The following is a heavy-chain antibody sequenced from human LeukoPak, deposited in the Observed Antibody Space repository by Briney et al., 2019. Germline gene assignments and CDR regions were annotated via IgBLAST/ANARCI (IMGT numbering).Heavy chain of an antibody. CDR1: GFTFSSYA. J-gene: IGHJ4*02. CDR2: ISYDGSNK. D-gene: IGHD5-24*01. V-gene: IGHV3-30-3*01. Sequence: PGRSLRLSCAASGFTFSSYAMHWVRQAPGKGLEWVAVISYDGSNKYYADSVKGRFTISRDNSKNTLYLQMNSLRAEDTAVYYCAAIRIWGQGTLVTVSS. CDR3: AAIRI.